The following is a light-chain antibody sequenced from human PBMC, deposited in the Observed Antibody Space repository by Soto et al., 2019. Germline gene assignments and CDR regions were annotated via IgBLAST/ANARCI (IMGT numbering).Light chain of an antibody. J-gene: IGKJ4*01. Sequence: DIVMTQSPGSLAVSLGERATINCKSSQSVLYSSNNKNYLAWYQQKPGQPPKLLIYWASTRESGVPDRFSGSGSGTDFTLTISSLQAEDVAVYYCQQYYRTPLTFGGGTKVELK. CDR2: WAS. V-gene: IGKV4-1*01. CDR3: QQYYRTPLT. CDR1: QSVLYSSNNKNY.